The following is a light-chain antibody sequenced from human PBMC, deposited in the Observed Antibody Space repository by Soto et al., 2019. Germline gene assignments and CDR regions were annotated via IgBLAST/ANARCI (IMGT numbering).Light chain of an antibody. J-gene: IGLJ1*01. CDR1: SSDIGAYNY. CDR3: SSFTTSSTYV. Sequence: QSALTQPASVSGSPGQSITISCTGTSSDIGAYNYVSWYQQYPGRAPKLMIYEVNNRPSGVSNRFSGSKSGNTASLTISGRQAEDEADYYCSSFTTSSTYVVGAGTKVTVL. V-gene: IGLV2-14*01. CDR2: EVN.